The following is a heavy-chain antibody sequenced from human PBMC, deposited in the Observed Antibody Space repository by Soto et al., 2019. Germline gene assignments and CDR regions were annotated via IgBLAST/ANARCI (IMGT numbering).Heavy chain of an antibody. J-gene: IGHJ3*02. CDR3: GKDREFFPNLLGWGGGGGGGSDAFDI. CDR2: ISGSGGST. D-gene: IGHD2-21*01. CDR1: GFTISSYD. V-gene: IGHV3-23*01. Sequence: PGGSLRLSCVASGFTISSYDMSWVRQAPGKGLEWVSGISGSGGSTHYADSVKGRLSISRDSSKNTLYLQMNSLGAEDTAVYYCGKDREFFPNLLGWGGGGGGGSDAFDIWGQRTMVTVSS.